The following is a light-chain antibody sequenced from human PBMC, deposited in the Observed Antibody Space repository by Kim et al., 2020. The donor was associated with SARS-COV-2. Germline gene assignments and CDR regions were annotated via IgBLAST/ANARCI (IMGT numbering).Light chain of an antibody. J-gene: IGKJ1*01. CDR3: QQYGSSPPDT. V-gene: IGKV3-20*01. CDR1: QSVSSSY. Sequence: EIVLTQSPDTLSLSPGERATLSCRASQSVSSSYLAWYQQKPGQAPRLLICGASSRATGIPDRFSGSGSGTDFTLTISRLEPEDFAVYYCQQYGSSPPDTFGQGTKVDIK. CDR2: GAS.